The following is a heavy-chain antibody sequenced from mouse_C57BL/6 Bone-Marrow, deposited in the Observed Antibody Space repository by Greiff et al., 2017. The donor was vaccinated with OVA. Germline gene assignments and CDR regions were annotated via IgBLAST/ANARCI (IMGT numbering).Heavy chain of an antibody. V-gene: IGHV1-50*01. CDR1: GYTFTSYW. CDR3: ARSRY. CDR2: IDPSDSYT. J-gene: IGHJ2*01. Sequence: VQLQQPGAELVKPGASVKLSCKASGYTFTSYWMQWVKQRPGQGLEWIGEIDPSDSYTNYNQKFKGKATLTVDTSSSTAYMQLSSLTSEDSAVYYCARSRYWGQGTTLTVSS.